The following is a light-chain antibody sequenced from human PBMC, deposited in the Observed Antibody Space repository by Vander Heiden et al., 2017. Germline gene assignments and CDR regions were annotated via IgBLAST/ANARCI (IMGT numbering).Light chain of an antibody. CDR1: QSVSSY. Sequence: EIVLSQSQATLSLSPGERATLSCRASQSVSSYLAWYQQKPGQAPRLLIYDASNRATGIPARFSGSGSGTDFTLTISSLEPEDSAVYYCQQRSNWPPFTFGGGTKVEIK. CDR2: DAS. J-gene: IGKJ4*01. V-gene: IGKV3-11*01. CDR3: QQRSNWPPFT.